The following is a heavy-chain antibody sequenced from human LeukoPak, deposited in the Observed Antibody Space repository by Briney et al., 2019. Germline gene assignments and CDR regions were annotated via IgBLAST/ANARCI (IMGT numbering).Heavy chain of an antibody. CDR2: INPSGGST. Sequence: ASVKVSCKASGYTFTSYYMHWVRQAPGQGLEWMGIINPSGGSTSYAQKFQGRVTMTRGMSTSTVYMELSSLRSEDTAVYYCARVRTTSHCIDYWGQGTLVTVSS. D-gene: IGHD2-2*01. V-gene: IGHV1-46*01. CDR3: ARVRTTSHCIDY. CDR1: GYTFTSYY. J-gene: IGHJ4*02.